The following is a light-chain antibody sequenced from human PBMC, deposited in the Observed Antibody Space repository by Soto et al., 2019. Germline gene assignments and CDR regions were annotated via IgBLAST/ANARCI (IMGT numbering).Light chain of an antibody. J-gene: IGKJ1*01. CDR2: DVS. Sequence: DIQMTQSPSTLSASVGDRVTITCRASQSISNWLAWYQQKPGKAPKLLIYDVSNLENGVPSRFSGSASGTEFTLTISSLQPDDFATYFCQQYNSYSTWTFGQGTKVEIK. CDR3: QQYNSYSTWT. V-gene: IGKV1-5*01. CDR1: QSISNW.